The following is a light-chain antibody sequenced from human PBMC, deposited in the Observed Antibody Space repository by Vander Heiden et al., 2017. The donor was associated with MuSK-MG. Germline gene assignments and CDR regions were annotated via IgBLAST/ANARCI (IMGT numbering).Light chain of an antibody. CDR2: DAS. Sequence: EIVLTQSPATLSLSPGERATLSCRASQSVSSYLAWYQQKPGQAPRLLIYDASNRDTGIQDRFSGSGSETDFTLTSSSREHEDFAVYYCQQRSNWTFGQGTKVEIK. CDR1: QSVSSY. J-gene: IGKJ1*01. V-gene: IGKV3-11*01. CDR3: QQRSNWT.